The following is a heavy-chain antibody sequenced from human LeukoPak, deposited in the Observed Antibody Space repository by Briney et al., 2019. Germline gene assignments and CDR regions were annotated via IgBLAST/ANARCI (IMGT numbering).Heavy chain of an antibody. Sequence: GGSLRLSCAASGFTFADYAMHWVRQAPGKGLEWVSGISWNSGSIGYADSVKGRFTISRDNAKNSLYLQMNSLRAEDTALYYCAIQMSSGYYGFDYWGQGTLVTVSS. CDR2: ISWNSGSI. CDR3: AIQMSSGYYGFDY. D-gene: IGHD3-22*01. CDR1: GFTFADYA. J-gene: IGHJ4*02. V-gene: IGHV3-9*01.